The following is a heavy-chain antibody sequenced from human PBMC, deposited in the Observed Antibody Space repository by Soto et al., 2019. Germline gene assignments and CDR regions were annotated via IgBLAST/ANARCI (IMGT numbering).Heavy chain of an antibody. Sequence: PSQTLSLTCAISGDSVSSNSAAWNWIRQSPSRGLEWLGRTYYRSKWYNDYAVSVKSRITINPDTSKNQFSLQLNSVTPEDTAVYYCARETSIAARLGEYYYYYYMDVWGKGTTVTVSS. J-gene: IGHJ6*03. CDR1: GDSVSSNSAA. CDR2: TYYRSKWYN. V-gene: IGHV6-1*01. D-gene: IGHD6-6*01. CDR3: ARETSIAARLGEYYYYYYMDV.